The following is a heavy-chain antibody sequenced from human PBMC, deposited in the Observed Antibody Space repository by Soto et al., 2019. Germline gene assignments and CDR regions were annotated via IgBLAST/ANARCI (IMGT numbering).Heavy chain of an antibody. D-gene: IGHD3-10*01. CDR1: GFSFGSSW. CDR2: IKKGGSEI. J-gene: IGHJ3*02. CDR3: ARDVSPGSRSQDLDAFDI. V-gene: IGHV3-7*05. Sequence: EVQLVESGGDLVQPGGSLRLSCAASGFSFGSSWMTWVRQAPGKGLEWVANIKKGGSEINNLDSVRGRFTVSRDNAKDPRYLEMNSLRAEDTARYYCARDVSPGSRSQDLDAFDIWGQGTMGTVSS.